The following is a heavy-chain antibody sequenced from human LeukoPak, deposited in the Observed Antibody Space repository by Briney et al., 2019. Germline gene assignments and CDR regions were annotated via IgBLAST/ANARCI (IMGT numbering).Heavy chain of an antibody. V-gene: IGHV3-21*01. CDR1: GFTFITYS. Sequence: PGGSLRLSCAASGFTFITYSMHGVRQAPGKGLEWVSSISSSSSYIYYADSVKGRFTISRDNTKNSLFLQMVSLRVEDTAVYYCARYYSDAFDVWGQGTVVTVSS. J-gene: IGHJ3*01. D-gene: IGHD3-10*01. CDR2: ISSSSSYI. CDR3: ARYYSDAFDV.